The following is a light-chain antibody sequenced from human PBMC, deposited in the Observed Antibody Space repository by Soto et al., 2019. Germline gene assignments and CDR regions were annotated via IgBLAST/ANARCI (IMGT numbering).Light chain of an antibody. CDR1: QNISSF. J-gene: IGKJ5*01. CDR2: DAS. V-gene: IGKV1-39*01. Sequence: IQMTQSPSSLSASVGDRVTITCRASQNISSFLNWYQQRPGKAPKLLMYDASSLQSGGPQRFSGSGSGTDFTLTISSLQPEDFSTYYCQKSYSTPPITFGQGTRLEIK. CDR3: QKSYSTPPIT.